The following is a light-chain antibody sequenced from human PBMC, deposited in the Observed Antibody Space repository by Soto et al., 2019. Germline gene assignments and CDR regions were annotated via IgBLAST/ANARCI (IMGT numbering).Light chain of an antibody. J-gene: IGKJ4*01. V-gene: IGKV3-11*01. CDR1: QSVSSS. CDR3: QQRYVWLT. CDR2: DAS. Sequence: EIVLTQSPATLSLSPGERATLSCRASQSVSSSLAWYQQKSGQAPRLLIYDASNRATGTPARFSGSGSGTDFTLTISSLEPEDSAVYYCQQRYVWLTFGGGTKVDIK.